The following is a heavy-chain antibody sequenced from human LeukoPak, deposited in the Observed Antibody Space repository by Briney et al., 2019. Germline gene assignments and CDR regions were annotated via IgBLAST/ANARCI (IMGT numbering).Heavy chain of an antibody. V-gene: IGHV4-38-2*02. J-gene: IGHJ4*02. CDR1: GYSISSGYY. D-gene: IGHD3/OR15-3a*01. CDR3: ARQGLENFDY. CDR2: IYHSGST. Sequence: SETLSLTCTVSGYSISSGYYWGWIRQPPGKGLEWIGSIYHSGSTYYNPSLKSRVTISVVTSKNQSSLKLSSVTAADTAVYYCARQGLENFDYWGQGTLVTVSS.